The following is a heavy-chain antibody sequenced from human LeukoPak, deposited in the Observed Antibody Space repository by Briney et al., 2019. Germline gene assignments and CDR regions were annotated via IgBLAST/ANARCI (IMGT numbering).Heavy chain of an antibody. CDR1: GGTFSSYA. Sequence: SVKVSCKASGGTFSSYAISWVRQAPGQGLEWMGRIIPILGIANYAQKFQGRVTITADESTTTAYMELSSLRSDDTAVYYCARGDYYDFRRGAFDIWGQGTLVTVSS. D-gene: IGHD3-3*01. CDR2: IIPILGIA. J-gene: IGHJ3*02. CDR3: ARGDYYDFRRGAFDI. V-gene: IGHV1-69*04.